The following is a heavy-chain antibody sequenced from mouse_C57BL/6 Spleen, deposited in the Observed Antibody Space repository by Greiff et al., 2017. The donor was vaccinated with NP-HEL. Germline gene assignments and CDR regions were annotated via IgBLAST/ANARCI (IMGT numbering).Heavy chain of an antibody. CDR3: TTEAQATAWFPY. D-gene: IGHD3-2*02. V-gene: IGHV14-1*01. CDR2: IDPEDGDT. CDR1: GFNIKDYY. J-gene: IGHJ3*01. Sequence: VQLQQSGAELVRPGASVKLSCTASGFNIKDYYMHWVKQRPEQGLEWIGRIDPEDGDTEYAPKFQGKATMTADTSSNTAYLQLSSLTSEDTAVYYCTTEAQATAWFPYWGQGTLVTVSA.